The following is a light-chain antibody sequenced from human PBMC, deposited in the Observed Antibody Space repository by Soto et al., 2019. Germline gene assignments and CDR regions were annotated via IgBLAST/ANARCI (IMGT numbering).Light chain of an antibody. CDR2: DAS. V-gene: IGKV1-5*01. CDR1: QSISSW. Sequence: DIQMTPSPSTLSASVGDRVTISCRASQSISSWLAWHQQKPGKAPKLLIYDASSLESGVPSRFSGSGSGTEFTLTISSLQPDDFATYYCQQYNSYSPTFGQGTKVDIK. J-gene: IGKJ1*01. CDR3: QQYNSYSPT.